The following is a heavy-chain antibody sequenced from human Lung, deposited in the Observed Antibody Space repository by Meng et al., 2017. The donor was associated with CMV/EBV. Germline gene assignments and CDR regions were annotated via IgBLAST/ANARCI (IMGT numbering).Heavy chain of an antibody. D-gene: IGHD3-3*01. Sequence: SETLSLXCAVYGGSFSGYYWSWIRQPSGKGLEWIGEINHSGSTNYNPSLKSRVTISVDTSKNQFSLKLSSVTAADTAVYYCARAFGGTIFGVVNYYYGMDVWGQGTTVTVSS. CDR1: GGSFSGYY. V-gene: IGHV4-34*01. CDR2: INHSGST. J-gene: IGHJ6*02. CDR3: ARAFGGTIFGVVNYYYGMDV.